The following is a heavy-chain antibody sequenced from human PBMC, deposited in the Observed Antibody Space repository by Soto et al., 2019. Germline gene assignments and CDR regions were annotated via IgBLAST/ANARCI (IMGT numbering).Heavy chain of an antibody. CDR3: TRDPPPGYDHDY. J-gene: IGHJ4*02. CDR2: ISSSSSYI. Sequence: GGSLRLSCAASGFTFSSYSMNWVRQAPGKGLEWVSSISSSSSYIYYADSVKGRFTISRDNAKNSLYLQMNSLRAEDTAVYYCTRDPPPGYDHDYWGQGTLVTVSS. CDR1: GFTFSSYS. D-gene: IGHD5-12*01. V-gene: IGHV3-21*01.